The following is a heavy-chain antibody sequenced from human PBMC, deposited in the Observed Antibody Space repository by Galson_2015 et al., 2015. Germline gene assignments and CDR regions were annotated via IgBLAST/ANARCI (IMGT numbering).Heavy chain of an antibody. CDR1: GFSLSTSGMR. J-gene: IGHJ3*02. D-gene: IGHD4-17*01. V-gene: IGHV2-70*04. CDR3: ARTHYGDSIDAFDI. Sequence: PALVKPTQTLTLTCTFSGFSLSTSGMRVSWIRQPPGKALEWLARLDWDDDKFYSTSLKTRLTISKDTSKNQVVLTMTNMDPVDTATYYCARTHYGDSIDAFDIWGQGTMVTVSS. CDR2: LDWDDDK.